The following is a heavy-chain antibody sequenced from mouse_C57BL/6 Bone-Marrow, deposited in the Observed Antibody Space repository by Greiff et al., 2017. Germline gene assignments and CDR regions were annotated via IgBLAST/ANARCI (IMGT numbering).Heavy chain of an antibody. CDR3: ARLPYYYGSTYAMDY. CDR1: GYAFTNYL. D-gene: IGHD1-1*01. CDR2: INPGSGGT. J-gene: IGHJ4*01. Sequence: QVQLQQSGAELVRPGTSVKVSCKASGYAFTNYLIEWVKQRPGQGLEWIGVINPGSGGTNYNEKFKGKATLTADKSSSTAYMQLSSLTSEDSAVYFCARLPYYYGSTYAMDYWGQGTSGTVSS. V-gene: IGHV1-54*01.